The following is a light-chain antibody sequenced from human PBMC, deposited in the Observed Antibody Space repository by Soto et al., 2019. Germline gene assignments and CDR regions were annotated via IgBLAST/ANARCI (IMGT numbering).Light chain of an antibody. CDR1: SSDVGGYSY. CDR3: CSSAGSYSYV. CDR2: DVS. V-gene: IGLV2-11*01. Sequence: QSALTQPRSVTGSPGQSVTISCTGTSSDVGGYSYVSWYQQHPGKAPKLMIYDVSKRPSGVPDRFSGSKSGNTASLTISGLQADDEADYYCCSSAGSYSYVFGTGTKLTVL. J-gene: IGLJ1*01.